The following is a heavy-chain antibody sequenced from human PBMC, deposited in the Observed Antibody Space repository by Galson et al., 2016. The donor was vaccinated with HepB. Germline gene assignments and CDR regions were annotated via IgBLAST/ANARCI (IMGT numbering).Heavy chain of an antibody. CDR3: ARLVAADASVEASDV. J-gene: IGHJ3*01. CDR1: GGTFSGYA. CDR2: IHTRTGSP. D-gene: IGHD6-13*01. V-gene: IGHV7-4-1*02. Sequence: SVKVSCKAPGGTFSGYAISWVRQAPGQGFEWMGWIHTRTGSPSYAQGFTGRYGFSLDTSVSTAYLEISGLKAEDTGVYYCARLVAADASVEASDVWGQGTLVTVSS.